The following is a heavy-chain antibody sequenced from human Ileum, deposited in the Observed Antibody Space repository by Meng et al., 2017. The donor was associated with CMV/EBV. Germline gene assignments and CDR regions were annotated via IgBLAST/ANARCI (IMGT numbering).Heavy chain of an antibody. Sequence: VGRGGSGGGLVQPGGFLRLSCVVSGFTVSSKYMTWVRQSPEKGLEWLSVIYSDDSAFYGDSVRDRFIISRDNSKNTVYLQMNNLRVEDTAIYYCATVEVYSSGWTPYRYWGQGTLVTVSS. CDR1: GFTVSSKY. D-gene: IGHD6-19*01. J-gene: IGHJ4*02. CDR2: IYSDDSA. V-gene: IGHV3-66*01. CDR3: ATVEVYSSGWTPYRY.